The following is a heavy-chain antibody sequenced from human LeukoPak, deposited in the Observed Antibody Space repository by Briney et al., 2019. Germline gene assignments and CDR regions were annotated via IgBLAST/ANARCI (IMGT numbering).Heavy chain of an antibody. J-gene: IGHJ4*02. CDR1: GFTFSSYA. CDR3: AKDMREGDGYTFSY. D-gene: IGHD5-24*01. V-gene: IGHV3-9*01. CDR2: VSWYCGSI. Sequence: PGGSLRLSCAASGFTFSSYAMTWVRQGPAQGLEWVSGVSWYCGSIRYADSVKGRFTISRDNAKNSLYLQMNSLRAEDTALYYGAKDMREGDGYTFSYWGQGTLLSVSS.